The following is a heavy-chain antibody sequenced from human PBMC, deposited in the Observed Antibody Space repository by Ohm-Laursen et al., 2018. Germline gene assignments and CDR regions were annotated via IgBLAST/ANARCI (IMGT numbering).Heavy chain of an antibody. CDR1: GFTFSDYY. V-gene: IGHV3-11*04. D-gene: IGHD5-24*01. CDR3: ARDGRGRWLQLPQGY. CDR2: ISSSGSTI. Sequence: SLRLSCTASGFTFSDYYMSWIRQATGKGLEWVSYISSSGSTIYYADSVKGRFTISRDNAKNSLYLQMNSLRAEDTAVYYCARDGRGRWLQLPQGYWGQGTLVTVSS. J-gene: IGHJ4*02.